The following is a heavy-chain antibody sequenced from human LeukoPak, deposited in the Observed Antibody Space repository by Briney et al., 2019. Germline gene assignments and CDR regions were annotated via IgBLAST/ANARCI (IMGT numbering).Heavy chain of an antibody. CDR2: ISSSSYI. Sequence: GGSLRLSCAASGFTFSSYSMNWVRQAPGKGLEWVSSISSSSYIYYADSVKGRFTISRDNAKNSLYLQMNSLRAEDTAVYYCARDAGLLWFGELLIYYYGMDVWGQGTTVTVSS. CDR1: GFTFSSYS. J-gene: IGHJ6*02. D-gene: IGHD3-10*01. CDR3: ARDAGLLWFGELLIYYYGMDV. V-gene: IGHV3-21*01.